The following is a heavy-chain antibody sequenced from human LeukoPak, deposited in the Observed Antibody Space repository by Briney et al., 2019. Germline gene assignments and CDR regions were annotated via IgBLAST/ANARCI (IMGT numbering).Heavy chain of an antibody. D-gene: IGHD2-21*01. Sequence: ASVKVSCKASGYTFTGYYMHWVRQAPGQGLEWMGRINPNSGGTNYAQKFQGRVTMTRDTSISTAYMELSSLRSEDTAVYYCARDRRTVVVPGAFDIWGQGTMVTVSP. J-gene: IGHJ3*02. CDR3: ARDRRTVVVPGAFDI. V-gene: IGHV1-2*06. CDR2: INPNSGGT. CDR1: GYTFTGYY.